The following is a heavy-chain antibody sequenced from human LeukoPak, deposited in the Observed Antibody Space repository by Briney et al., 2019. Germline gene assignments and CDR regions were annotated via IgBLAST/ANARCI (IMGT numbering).Heavy chain of an antibody. CDR1: GYNFDNHW. CDR3: ATMTPLNSFFY. D-gene: IGHD2/OR15-2a*01. CDR2: IDPSDSYT. Sequence: GESLKISCKISGYNFDNHWISWVRQMPGKGLEWMGRIDPSDSYTNYSPSSQGHVTISVDRSINTAYLQWGSLKASDTAMYYCATMTPLNSFFYWGQGTLVTVSS. V-gene: IGHV5-10-1*01. J-gene: IGHJ4*02.